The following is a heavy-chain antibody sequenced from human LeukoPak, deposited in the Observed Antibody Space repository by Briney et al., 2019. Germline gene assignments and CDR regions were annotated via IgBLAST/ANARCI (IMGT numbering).Heavy chain of an antibody. CDR3: ARDSKWELLSYYYYYMDV. CDR1: GGSISSYY. Sequence: PSETLSLTCTVSGGSISSYYWSWIRQPAGKGLEWIGRIYTSGSTNYNPSLKSRVTMSVDTSKNQFSLKLSSVTAADTAVYYCARDSKWELLSYYYYYMDVWGKGTRSPSP. D-gene: IGHD1-26*01. J-gene: IGHJ6*03. CDR2: IYTSGST. V-gene: IGHV4-4*07.